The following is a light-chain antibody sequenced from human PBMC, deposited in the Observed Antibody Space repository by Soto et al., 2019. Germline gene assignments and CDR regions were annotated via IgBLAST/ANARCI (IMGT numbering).Light chain of an antibody. J-gene: IGKJ1*01. Sequence: EIVLTQSPGTLPLSPGERATLSCRASQSVSDIYLAWYQQKPGQAPRLLIYAASRRAAGIPDRFSGSGSGTDFALTISRLESEDFAMYYCQQYVTSPWTFGQGTQVEIK. CDR3: QQYVTSPWT. CDR2: AAS. CDR1: QSVSDIY. V-gene: IGKV3-20*01.